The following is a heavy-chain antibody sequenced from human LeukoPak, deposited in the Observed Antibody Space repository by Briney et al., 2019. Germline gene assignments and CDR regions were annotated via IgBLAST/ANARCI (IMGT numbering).Heavy chain of an antibody. J-gene: IGHJ4*02. D-gene: IGHD3-10*01. V-gene: IGHV4-38-2*02. CDR2: LYHGAST. Sequence: PSETLSLTCTVSGYPISSGYYWGWIRQPPGRGLEWIASLYHGASTYYNPSLKSRVTISVDTSKNQFSLKLSSVTATDTAMYYCAREMVRGVIDSWGQGTLVTVSS. CDR3: AREMVRGVIDS. CDR1: GYPISSGYY.